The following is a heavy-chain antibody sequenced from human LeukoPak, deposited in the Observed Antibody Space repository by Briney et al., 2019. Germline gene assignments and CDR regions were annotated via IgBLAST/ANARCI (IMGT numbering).Heavy chain of an antibody. Sequence: GGSLRLSCAASGFDFSGAYMNWVRQAPGKGLEWVGLIRNKHEHQATDYAAPVRERFIITRDDSSSTLFLQMNSLKTEDTAVYYCVTDANRILGARGTGYWGQGTLVTVSS. CDR3: VTDANRILGARGTGY. J-gene: IGHJ4*02. CDR1: GFDFSGAY. V-gene: IGHV3-15*07. D-gene: IGHD1-26*01. CDR2: IRNKHEHQAT.